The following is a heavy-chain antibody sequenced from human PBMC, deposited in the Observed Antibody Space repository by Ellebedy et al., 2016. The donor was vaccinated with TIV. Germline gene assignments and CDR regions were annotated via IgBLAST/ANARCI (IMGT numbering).Heavy chain of an antibody. CDR2: IWFDGSHK. CDR3: AKDRSPTTIALDF. D-gene: IGHD3-22*01. CDR1: GFTFSSYG. J-gene: IGHJ4*02. Sequence: GESLKISCAASGFTFSSYGMHWVRQAPDKGLEWVAVIWFDGSHKYCVDSVKGRFTISRENSKNTLYLQMSSLRADDTAIYYCAKDRSPTTIALDFWGQGTMVTVSS. V-gene: IGHV3-33*06.